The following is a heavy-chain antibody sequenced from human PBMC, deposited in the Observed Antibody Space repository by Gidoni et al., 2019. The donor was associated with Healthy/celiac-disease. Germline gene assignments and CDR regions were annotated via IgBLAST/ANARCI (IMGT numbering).Heavy chain of an antibody. CDR2: IKSKTDGGTT. CDR1: GFTFSNAW. D-gene: IGHD3-9*01. CDR3: TTLYYDILTGYILGAHGMDV. Sequence: EVQLVESGGGLVKPGGSLRLSCAASGFTFSNAWMSWVRQAPGKGLEWVGRIKSKTDGGTTDYAAPVKGRFTISRDDSKNTLYLQMNSLKTEDTAVYYCTTLYYDILTGYILGAHGMDVWGQGTTVTVSS. V-gene: IGHV3-15*01. J-gene: IGHJ6*02.